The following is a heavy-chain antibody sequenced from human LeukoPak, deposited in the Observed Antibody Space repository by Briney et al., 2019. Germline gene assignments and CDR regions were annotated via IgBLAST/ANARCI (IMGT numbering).Heavy chain of an antibody. J-gene: IGHJ4*02. Sequence: GGSLRLSCAASGFTFSSYAMSWVRQAPGKGLEWVSAISGSGGSTYYADSVKGRFTISRDNSKNTLYLQMNSLRAVDTAVYYCAKWGDYDVLTGYYDPDYWGQGTLVTVSS. CDR3: AKWGDYDVLTGYYDPDY. CDR1: GFTFSSYA. CDR2: ISGSGGST. V-gene: IGHV3-23*01. D-gene: IGHD3-9*01.